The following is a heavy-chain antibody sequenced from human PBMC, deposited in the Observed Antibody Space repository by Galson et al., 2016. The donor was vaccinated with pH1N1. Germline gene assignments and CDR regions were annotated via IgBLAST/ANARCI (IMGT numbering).Heavy chain of an antibody. CDR1: GGSISSDNYY. D-gene: IGHD5-12*01. J-gene: IGHJ3*02. CDR2: IYRSGTT. Sequence: TLSLTCTVSGGSISSDNYYWTWLRQPAGKGLEWIGRIYRSGTTIYNPSLKSRVTLSVDTSGNHFSLKLNSVTAADMAVYYCAREYSGYDWEGERFDIWGQGTVVTVSS. V-gene: IGHV4-61*02. CDR3: AREYSGYDWEGERFDI.